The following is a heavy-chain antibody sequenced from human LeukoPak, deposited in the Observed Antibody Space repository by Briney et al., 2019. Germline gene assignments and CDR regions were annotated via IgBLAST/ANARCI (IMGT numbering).Heavy chain of an antibody. V-gene: IGHV3-30*04. CDR2: ISYDGSNK. D-gene: IGHD2-15*01. CDR1: GFTFSSYA. J-gene: IGHJ6*02. Sequence: GGSLRLSCAASGFTFSSYAMHWVRQAPGKGLEWVAVISYDGSNKYYADSVKGRFTISRDNSKNTLYLQMNSLRAEDTAVYYCARDSEDIVVVVAYGMDVWGQGTTVTVSS. CDR3: ARDSEDIVVVVAYGMDV.